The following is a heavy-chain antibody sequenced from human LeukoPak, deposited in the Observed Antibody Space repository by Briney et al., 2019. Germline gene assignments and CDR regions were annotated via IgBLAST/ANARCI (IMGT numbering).Heavy chain of an antibody. J-gene: IGHJ4*02. Sequence: PSETLSLTCAVYGGSFSGYYWSWIRQPPGKGLEWIGEINHSGSTNYNPSLKSRVTISVGTSKNQFSLKLSSVTAADTAVYYCARGHYYGSGSYDYWGQGTLVTVSS. CDR3: ARGHYYGSGSYDY. D-gene: IGHD3-10*01. CDR2: INHSGST. CDR1: GGSFSGYY. V-gene: IGHV4-34*01.